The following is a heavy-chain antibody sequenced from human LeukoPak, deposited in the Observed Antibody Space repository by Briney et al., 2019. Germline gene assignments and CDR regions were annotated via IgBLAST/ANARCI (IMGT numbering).Heavy chain of an antibody. D-gene: IGHD1-20*01. J-gene: IGHJ4*02. CDR3: TTDGGYDSRWYNW. V-gene: IGHV3-15*01. CDR1: GFTFNDAY. Sequence: GGSLRLSCTASGFTFNDAYLSWVRQDPGKGREWVGRIKSKSNDGTTDYGAPVKGRFTISRDDSTNTLYLQMNSLRMEETAIYYCTTDGGYDSRWYNWWGQGTLVTVSS. CDR2: IKSKSNDGTT.